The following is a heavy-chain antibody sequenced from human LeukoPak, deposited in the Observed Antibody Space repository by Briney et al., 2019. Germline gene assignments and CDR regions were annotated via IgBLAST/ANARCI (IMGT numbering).Heavy chain of an antibody. V-gene: IGHV3-9*01. CDR3: AKDRDYSSSGASVDY. J-gene: IGHJ4*02. D-gene: IGHD6-6*01. CDR2: ISWNSGSI. CDR1: GFIFDDYA. Sequence: GGSLRLSCAASGFIFDDYAMHWVRQAPGKGLEWVSGISWNSGSIGYADSVKGRFTISRDNAKNSLYLQMNSLRAEGTALYYCAKDRDYSSSGASVDYWGQGTLVTVSS.